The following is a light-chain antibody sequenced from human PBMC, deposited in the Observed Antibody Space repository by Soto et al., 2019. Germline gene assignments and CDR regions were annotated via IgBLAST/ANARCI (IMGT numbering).Light chain of an antibody. CDR1: HDITNY. CDR3: QQYDDLPIT. CDR2: DAS. V-gene: IGKV1-33*01. J-gene: IGKJ5*01. Sequence: IQIAQSPSSMSVSVGDRVTISWEASHDITNYLNWYQQKPGKAPKLLIYDASKLESGVPSRFSGSGSGTDFTFTISSLQAEDIATYFCQQYDDLPITFGQGTRLEIK.